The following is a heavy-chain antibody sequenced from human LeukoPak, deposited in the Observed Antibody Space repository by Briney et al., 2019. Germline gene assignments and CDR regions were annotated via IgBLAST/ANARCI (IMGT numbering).Heavy chain of an antibody. Sequence: ASETLSLTCAVSGYSISSGFYWGWTRQPPGKGLEWIGSIYHSGSTYYNPSLKSRVTISLDTSKNQFSLRLSSVTAADTAVYYCARRSEYFQDWGQGTLLTVSS. CDR2: IYHSGST. J-gene: IGHJ1*01. V-gene: IGHV4-38-2*01. CDR1: GYSISSGFY. CDR3: ARRSEYFQD.